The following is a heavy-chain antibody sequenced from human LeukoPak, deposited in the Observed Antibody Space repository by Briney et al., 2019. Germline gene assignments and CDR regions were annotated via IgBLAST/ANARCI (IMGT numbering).Heavy chain of an antibody. Sequence: PSETLSLTCAVYGGSFSGYYWSWIRQPPGKGLEWIGEINHSGSTNYNPSLKSRVTISVDTSKNQFSLKLSSVTAADTAAYYCARGSRGTGTKRLGKGSNYFDYWGQGTLVTVSS. D-gene: IGHD1-7*01. J-gene: IGHJ4*02. V-gene: IGHV4-34*01. CDR3: ARGSRGTGTKRLGKGSNYFDY. CDR1: GGSFSGYY. CDR2: INHSGST.